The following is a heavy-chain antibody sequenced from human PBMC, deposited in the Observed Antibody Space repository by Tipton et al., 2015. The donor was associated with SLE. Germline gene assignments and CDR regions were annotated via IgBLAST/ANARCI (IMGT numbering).Heavy chain of an antibody. CDR1: DGSLSGYY. D-gene: IGHD6-13*01. CDR2: ISHDGGA. CDR3: ARDGGQRVISGTYDFYYYGLDV. Sequence: TLSLTCTVFDGSLSGYYWAWLRPSPGKGLELICEISHDGGANYNPSLESRGTISLETSKNQFSLKLTSVTAADTAVYYCARDGGQRVISGTYDFYYYGLDVWGQGTTVTVSS. J-gene: IGHJ6*02. V-gene: IGHV4-34*01.